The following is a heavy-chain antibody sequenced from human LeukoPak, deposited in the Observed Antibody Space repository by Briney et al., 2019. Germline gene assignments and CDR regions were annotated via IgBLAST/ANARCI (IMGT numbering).Heavy chain of an antibody. CDR3: ASGELLEAFDI. J-gene: IGHJ3*02. D-gene: IGHD1-26*01. V-gene: IGHV3-23*01. CDR2: LSGSGATT. Sequence: PGGSLSLSCAASGFTFSNYAMSWVRRAPGKGLECVSALSGSGATTYYADSVKGLFTISRDNAKNSLYLQMNSLRAEDTAVYYCASGELLEAFDIWGQGTMVTVSS. CDR1: GFTFSNYA.